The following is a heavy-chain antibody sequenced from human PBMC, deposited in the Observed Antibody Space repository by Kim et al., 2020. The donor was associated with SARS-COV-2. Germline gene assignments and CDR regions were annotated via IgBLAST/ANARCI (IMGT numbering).Heavy chain of an antibody. J-gene: IGHJ4*02. CDR2: IYYSGST. CDR1: GGSISSGGYY. Sequence: SETLSLTCTVFGGSISSGGYYWSWIRQHQGKGLEWIGYIYYSGSTYYNPSLKSRVTISVDTSKNQFSLKLSSVTAADTAVYYCAGGEYSSSSFDYWGEGTLVTVSS. CDR3: AGGEYSSSSFDY. D-gene: IGHD6-6*01. V-gene: IGHV4-31*03.